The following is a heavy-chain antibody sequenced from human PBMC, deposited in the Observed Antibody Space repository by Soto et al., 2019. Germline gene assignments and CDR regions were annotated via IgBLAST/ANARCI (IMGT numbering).Heavy chain of an antibody. CDR3: ARVPHYYWQFHYYYGMDV. J-gene: IGHJ6*02. CDR1: GFTFSSYA. CDR2: ISYDGSNK. Sequence: GGSLRLSCAASGFTFSSYAMHWVRQAPGKGLEWVAVISYDGSNKYYADSVKGRFTISRDNSKNTLYLQMSSLRAEDTAVYYCARVPHYYWQFHYYYGMDVWGQGTTVTVSS. D-gene: IGHD3-22*01. V-gene: IGHV3-30-3*01.